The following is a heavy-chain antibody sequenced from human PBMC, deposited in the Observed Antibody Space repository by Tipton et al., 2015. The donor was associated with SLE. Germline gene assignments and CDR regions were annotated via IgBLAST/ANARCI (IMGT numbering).Heavy chain of an antibody. D-gene: IGHD2-15*01. CDR2: IYHSGSI. CDR3: ARNPTSYCSGGSCYSPWFDP. V-gene: IGHV4-30-2*01. J-gene: IGHJ5*02. Sequence: TLSLTCAVSGDSISRGAYSWSWIRQPPGKGLEWIGYIYHSGSIYYSPSLKSRATMSIDRSKNQFSLMLSSVTAADTAVYYCARNPTSYCSGGSCYSPWFDPWGQGTLVTVSS. CDR1: GDSISRGAYS.